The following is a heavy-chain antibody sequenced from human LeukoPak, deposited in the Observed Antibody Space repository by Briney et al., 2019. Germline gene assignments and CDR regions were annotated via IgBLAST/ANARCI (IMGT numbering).Heavy chain of an antibody. D-gene: IGHD2-15*01. CDR2: IHTSGST. Sequence: SETLSLTCTVSGGSLSSYYWNWIRQPAGKGLEWIGRIHTSGSTNYNPSLKSRVTMSVDTSKNQFSLKLSSVTAADTAVYYCARVICSGGSCRFDYWGQGTLVTVSS. V-gene: IGHV4-4*07. J-gene: IGHJ4*02. CDR3: ARVICSGGSCRFDY. CDR1: GGSLSSYY.